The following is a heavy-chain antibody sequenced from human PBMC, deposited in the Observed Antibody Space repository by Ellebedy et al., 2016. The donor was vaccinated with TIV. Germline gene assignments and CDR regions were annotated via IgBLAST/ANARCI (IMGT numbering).Heavy chain of an antibody. D-gene: IGHD2-15*01. Sequence: MPSETLSLTCAVYGGSFSGYYWSWIRKPPGKGLEWIGEINHSGSTNYHPSLKSRVTISVDTSKNQFALKLSSVTAADTAVYYCARGAYCSGGSCYSGSLRYWGQGTTVTVSS. V-gene: IGHV4-34*01. CDR3: ARGAYCSGGSCYSGSLRY. J-gene: IGHJ6*02. CDR1: GGSFSGYY. CDR2: INHSGST.